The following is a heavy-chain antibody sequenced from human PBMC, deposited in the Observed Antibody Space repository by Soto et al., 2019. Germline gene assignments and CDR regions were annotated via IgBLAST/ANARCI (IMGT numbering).Heavy chain of an antibody. Sequence: DVQLVESGGDLVQPGGSLRLSCAASGFTFDSCVMSWDRQAPGKGLEWLSLISGSGRYTDYADSVKGRFTISRDNSKNTLYLQMNSLRVEDTAVYYCAKDPPSERMQPDYGMDVWCQGTTVTVSS. CDR1: GFTFDSCV. CDR3: AKDPPSERMQPDYGMDV. CDR2: ISGSGRYT. J-gene: IGHJ6*02. D-gene: IGHD6-13*01. V-gene: IGHV3-23*04.